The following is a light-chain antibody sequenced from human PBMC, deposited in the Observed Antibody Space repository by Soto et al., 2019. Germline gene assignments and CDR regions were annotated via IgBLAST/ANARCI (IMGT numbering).Light chain of an antibody. CDR1: SSDVGGYNY. J-gene: IGLJ3*02. CDR3: CSYAGTYTLWV. V-gene: IGLV2-11*01. Sequence: QSALTQPRSVSGSPGQSVTISCTGTSSDVGGYNYVSWYQQHPGKAPKLIIYDVTKRPSGDPDRFSGSKSGNTASLTISGLQADDEADYYCCSYAGTYTLWVFGGGTKLTVL. CDR2: DVT.